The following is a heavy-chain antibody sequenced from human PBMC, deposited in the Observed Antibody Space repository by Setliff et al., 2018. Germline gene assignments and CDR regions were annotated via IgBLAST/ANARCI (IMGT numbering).Heavy chain of an antibody. D-gene: IGHD2-15*01. CDR2: ISAYNGNT. J-gene: IGHJ4*02. CDR3: ARAVGYCSGGSCYKGDDY. CDR1: GGTFSSYG. V-gene: IGHV1-18*01. Sequence: ASVKVSCKASGGTFSSYGISWVRQAPGQGLEWMGWISAYNGNTNYARKLQGRVTMTTDTSTNTAYMEVRSLGSDDTAMYYCARAVGYCSGGSCYKGDDYWGQGTLVTVSS.